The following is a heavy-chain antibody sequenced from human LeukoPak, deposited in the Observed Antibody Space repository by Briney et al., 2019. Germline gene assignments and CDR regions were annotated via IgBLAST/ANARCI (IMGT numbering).Heavy chain of an antibody. D-gene: IGHD2-2*01. Sequence: SETLSLTCSVSGGSISSHGWSWIRQPPGKGLEWIANMYYSGNTKYNPSLKSRVTISVDTSKTQFSLKLSSATAADTAVYYCARHHIAVGDISWGQGTLVTVSS. CDR3: ARHHIAVGDIS. J-gene: IGHJ5*02. V-gene: IGHV4-59*08. CDR1: GGSISSHG. CDR2: MYYSGNT.